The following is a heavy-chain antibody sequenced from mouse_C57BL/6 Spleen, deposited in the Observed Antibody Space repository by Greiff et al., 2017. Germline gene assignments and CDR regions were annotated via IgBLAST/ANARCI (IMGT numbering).Heavy chain of an antibody. D-gene: IGHD4-1*01. CDR1: GYSITSGYY. J-gene: IGHJ4*01. CDR3: ARGANWDYAMDY. Sequence: EVQLVESGPGLVKPSQSLSLTCSVTGYSITSGYYWNWIRQFPGNKLEWMGYISYDGSNNYNPSLKNRISITRDTSKNQFFLKLNSVTTEDTATYYCARGANWDYAMDYWGQGTSVTVSS. V-gene: IGHV3-6*01. CDR2: ISYDGSN.